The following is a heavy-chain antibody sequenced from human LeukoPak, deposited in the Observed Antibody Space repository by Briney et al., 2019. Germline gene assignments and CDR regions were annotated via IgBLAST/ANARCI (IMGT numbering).Heavy chain of an antibody. V-gene: IGHV3-7*01. CDR2: IKDDGSEK. J-gene: IGHJ4*02. CDR3: ARHDSRYSGSPDY. Sequence: GGSLRLSCAASGFSFSSFWMSWVRQAPGKGLEWVANIKDDGSEKYYVDSVKGRFTISRDNAKNSLYLQMNSLRAEDTAVYYCARHDSRYSGSPDYWGQGTRVTVSS. D-gene: IGHD1-26*01. CDR1: GFSFSSFW.